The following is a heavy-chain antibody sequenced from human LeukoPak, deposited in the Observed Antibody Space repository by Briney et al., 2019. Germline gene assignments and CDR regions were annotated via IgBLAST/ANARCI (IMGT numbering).Heavy chain of an antibody. CDR2: ISGSGGST. CDR3: AKEGGPNWFDP. D-gene: IGHD3-16*01. V-gene: IGHV3-23*01. J-gene: IGHJ5*02. Sequence: PGGSLRLSCAASGFTLSSYSMNWVRQAPGKGLEWVSAISGSGGSTYYADSVKGRFTISRDNSENTLYLQMNSLRAEDTAVYYCAKEGGPNWFDPWGQGTLVTVSS. CDR1: GFTLSSYS.